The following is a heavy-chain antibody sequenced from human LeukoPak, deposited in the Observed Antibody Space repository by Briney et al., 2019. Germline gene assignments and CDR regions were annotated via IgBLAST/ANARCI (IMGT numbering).Heavy chain of an antibody. J-gene: IGHJ6*02. CDR2: ISGSGGRT. CDR3: AKDHQQGGPLDYTYYYFGMDV. CDR1: GFTFSTYA. D-gene: IGHD4-4*01. V-gene: IGHV3-23*01. Sequence: PGGSLRLSCAASGFTFSTYALTWVRQAPGKGLEWVSAISGSGGRTYYADSVKGRFTISRDNSKNTLYLQMSSLRAEDTAVYYCAKDHQQGGPLDYTYYYFGMDVWGQGTTVTVSS.